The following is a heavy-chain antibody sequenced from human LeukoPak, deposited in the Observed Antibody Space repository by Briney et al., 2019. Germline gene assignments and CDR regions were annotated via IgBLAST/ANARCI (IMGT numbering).Heavy chain of an antibody. D-gene: IGHD1-26*01. CDR1: GGTFSSYA. CDR3: AREGRELPHDAFDI. J-gene: IGHJ3*02. CDR2: IIPIFGTA. V-gene: IGHV1-69*13. Sequence: SVKVSCKASGGTFSSYAISWVRQAPGQGLEWMGGIIPIFGTANYAQKFQGRVTITADESTSTAYMELSSLRAEDTAVYYCAREGRELPHDAFDIWGQGTMVTVSS.